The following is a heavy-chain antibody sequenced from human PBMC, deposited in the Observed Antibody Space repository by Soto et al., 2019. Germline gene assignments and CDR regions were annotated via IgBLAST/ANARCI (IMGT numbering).Heavy chain of an antibody. D-gene: IGHD4-4*01. Sequence: TLCLTCTVSGGSISSGAFSWSWIRQPPGRGLEWIGYIYHSGSTYYIPSLRSRVAISMDRAKNQFSLHLSSVTAEDTAVYFCARVRYSDNWHGLIDFWGLGTLVTVSS. CDR1: GGSISSGAFS. CDR3: ARVRYSDNWHGLIDF. CDR2: IYHSGST. V-gene: IGHV4-30-2*01. J-gene: IGHJ4*02.